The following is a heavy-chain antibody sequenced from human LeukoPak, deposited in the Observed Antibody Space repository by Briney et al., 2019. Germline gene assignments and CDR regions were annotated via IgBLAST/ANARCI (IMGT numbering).Heavy chain of an antibody. D-gene: IGHD3-10*01. V-gene: IGHV3-23*01. Sequence: GGSLRLSCAASGFTFSSYGMSWVRQAPGKGLEWVSGIRAGGDNTYYADSVKGRFTISRDSSKNTLYLQMNSLRAEDTAVYYCAKGMVRGVILKGFDYWGQGTLVTVSS. CDR2: IRAGGDNT. CDR1: GFTFSSYG. J-gene: IGHJ4*02. CDR3: AKGMVRGVILKGFDY.